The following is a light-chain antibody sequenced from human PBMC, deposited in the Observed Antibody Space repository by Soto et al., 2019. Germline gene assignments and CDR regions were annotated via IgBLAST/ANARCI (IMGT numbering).Light chain of an antibody. CDR2: AAS. V-gene: IGKV1-27*01. CDR1: QDITTQ. CDR3: QRYNIAPQT. J-gene: IGKJ1*01. Sequence: GDRVTITCRASQDITTQLAWYQHEAGKVPKLLIYAASTLQSGVPSRFSASGSGTDFTLTISSLQPEDVATYYCQRYNIAPQTFGQGTKVEIK.